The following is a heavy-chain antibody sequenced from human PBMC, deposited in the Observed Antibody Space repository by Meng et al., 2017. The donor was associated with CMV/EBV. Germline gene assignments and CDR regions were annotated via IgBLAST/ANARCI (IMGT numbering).Heavy chain of an antibody. V-gene: IGHV3-21*01. CDR3: ARDGIAVAGIDY. J-gene: IGHJ4*02. Sequence: GESLKISCAASGFTFSSYSMNWVRQAPGKGLEWVSSISSSSSYIYYPDSVKGRFTIPRDNAKNSLYLQMNSLRAEDTAVYYCARDGIAVAGIDYWGQGTLVTVSS. CDR1: GFTFSSYS. D-gene: IGHD6-19*01. CDR2: ISSSSSYI.